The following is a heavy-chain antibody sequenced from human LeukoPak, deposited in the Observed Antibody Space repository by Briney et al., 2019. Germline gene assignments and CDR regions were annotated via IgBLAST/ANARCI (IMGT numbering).Heavy chain of an antibody. CDR3: ARRGVYYDSSGYDY. J-gene: IGHJ4*02. V-gene: IGHV4-4*09. Sequence: SETLSLTCTVSGGSISSYYWSWIRQPPGKGLEWIGYIYTSGSTNYNPSLKSRVTISVDTSKNQFSLKLSSVTAADTAVYYCARRGVYYDSSGYDYWGQGTLVNVSS. CDR1: GGSISSYY. D-gene: IGHD3-22*01. CDR2: IYTSGST.